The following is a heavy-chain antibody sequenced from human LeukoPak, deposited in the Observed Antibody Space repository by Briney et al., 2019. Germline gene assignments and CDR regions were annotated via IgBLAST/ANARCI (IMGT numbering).Heavy chain of an antibody. CDR2: IYHSGST. Sequence: SETLSLTCAVSGGSISSGGYSWSWLRQPPGKGLEWIGYIYHSGSTYYNPSLKSRVTISVDRSKNQFSLKLSSVTAADTAVYYCARTFYDSSGYYLVGLDYWGQGTLVTVSS. J-gene: IGHJ4*02. D-gene: IGHD3-22*01. CDR3: ARTFYDSSGYYLVGLDY. V-gene: IGHV4-30-2*01. CDR1: GGSISSGGYS.